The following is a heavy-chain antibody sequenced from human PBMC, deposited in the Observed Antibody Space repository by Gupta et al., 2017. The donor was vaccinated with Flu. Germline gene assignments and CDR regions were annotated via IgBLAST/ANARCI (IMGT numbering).Heavy chain of an antibody. CDR3: AREPSYCGGGDCYPAAHFDY. CDR1: GGSFSDYY. CDR2: IHHSGST. J-gene: IGHJ4*02. V-gene: IGHV4-34*01. Sequence: QVQLQQWGAGLLKPSETLSLNCAVYGGSFSDYYWNWIRQPPGKGLEWIGEIHHSGSTNYNPSLKSRVTISVDTSKSQFSLKLKSVTAADTAVYYCAREPSYCGGGDCYPAAHFDYWGQGTLVTVSS. D-gene: IGHD2-21*01.